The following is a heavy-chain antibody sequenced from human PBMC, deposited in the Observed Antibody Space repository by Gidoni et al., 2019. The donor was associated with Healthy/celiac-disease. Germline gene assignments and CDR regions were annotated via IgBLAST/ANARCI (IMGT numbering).Heavy chain of an antibody. CDR3: AIARIPWIFDY. V-gene: IGHV4-59*08. Sequence: QVQLQESGPGLVKPSETLSLTCTVSGGSISSSYWSWIRQPPGKGLEWFGYIYYSGSTNYNPYHKSRVTISVDTAKNQCSRKLSSVTAADTAVYYCAIARIPWIFDYWGQGTLVTVSS. CDR2: IYYSGST. CDR1: GGSISSSY. D-gene: IGHD1-1*01. J-gene: IGHJ4*02.